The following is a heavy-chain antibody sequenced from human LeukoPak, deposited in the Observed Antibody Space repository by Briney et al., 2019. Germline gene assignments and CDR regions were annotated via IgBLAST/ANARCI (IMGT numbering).Heavy chain of an antibody. CDR3: ARDSSGWYRWFDP. CDR2: IYHSGST. D-gene: IGHD6-19*01. Sequence: SETLSLTCAVSGGSISSSNWWSWVRQPPGKGLEWIGEIYHSGSTNYNPSLKSRVTISVDKSKNQFSLKLSSVTAADTAVYYCARDSSGWYRWFDPWGQGTLVTVSS. V-gene: IGHV4-4*02. CDR1: GGSISSSNW. J-gene: IGHJ5*02.